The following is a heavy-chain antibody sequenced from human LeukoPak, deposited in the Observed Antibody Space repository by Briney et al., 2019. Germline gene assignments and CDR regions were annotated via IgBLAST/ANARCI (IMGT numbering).Heavy chain of an antibody. CDR2: INHSGST. Sequence: SETLSLTCAVYGGSFSGYYWSWIRQPPGKGLEWIGEINHSGSTNYNPSLKSRVTTSVDTSKNQFSLQLSSVTAADTAVYYCARGKYYGLFDPWGQGTLVTVSS. CDR1: GGSFSGYY. CDR3: ARGKYYGLFDP. V-gene: IGHV4-34*01. J-gene: IGHJ5*02. D-gene: IGHD4-17*01.